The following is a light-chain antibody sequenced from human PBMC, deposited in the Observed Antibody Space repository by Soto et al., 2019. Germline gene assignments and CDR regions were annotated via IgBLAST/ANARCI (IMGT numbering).Light chain of an antibody. J-gene: IGKJ1*01. CDR1: QSVSSSY. V-gene: IGKV3-20*01. CDR2: GAS. CDR3: HQYGASPRT. Sequence: ETVLTQSPAPLSLSPGEGATISCRSSQSVSSSYVAWYQQKPGQAPRLLIYGASNRATGIPDRFSGSGSATDFTLTISSLQSEDFAVYYCHQYGASPRTFGQGTKVDIK.